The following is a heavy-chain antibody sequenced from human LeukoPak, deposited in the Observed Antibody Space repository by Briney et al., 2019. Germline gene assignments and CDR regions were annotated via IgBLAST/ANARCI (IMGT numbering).Heavy chain of an antibody. CDR2: IYHSGST. D-gene: IGHD2-2*01. J-gene: IGHJ5*02. Sequence: SETLSLTCTVSGYSISSGYYWGWIRQPPGKGLEWIGSIYHSGSTNYNPSLKSRVTISVDTSKNQFSLKLSSVTAADTAVYYCARGKSGGVVVVPAAMRRWFDPWGQGTLVTVSS. CDR1: GYSISSGYY. V-gene: IGHV4-38-2*02. CDR3: ARGKSGGVVVVPAAMRRWFDP.